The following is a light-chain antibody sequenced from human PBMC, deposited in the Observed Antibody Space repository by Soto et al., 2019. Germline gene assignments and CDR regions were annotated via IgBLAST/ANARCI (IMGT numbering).Light chain of an antibody. V-gene: IGLV2-14*01. J-gene: IGLJ1*01. CDR1: SSDVGGYNY. CDR3: QSYDSSLSGSYV. CDR2: GVT. Sequence: QSVLTQPASVSGSPGQSITISCTGASSDVGGYNYVSWYQQHPGKAPKLIIYGVTNRPSGVSNRFSGSKSGTSASLAITGLQAEDEADYFCQSYDSSLSGSYVFGTGTKVTVL.